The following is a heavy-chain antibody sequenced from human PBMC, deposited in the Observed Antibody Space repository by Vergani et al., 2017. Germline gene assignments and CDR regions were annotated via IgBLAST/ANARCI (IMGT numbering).Heavy chain of an antibody. Sequence: EVQLLESGGGLAQPGGSLRLSCAASGFTFWKFGMHWVRHGPGKGLEWVSGISWNSGAVDYADSVRGRFTISRDNAKNSLFLEMNSLRFEDTAVYYCAKASGVVVPAVMDYWGQGTLVTVSS. CDR1: GFTFWKFG. D-gene: IGHD2-2*01. CDR3: AKASGVVVPAVMDY. J-gene: IGHJ4*02. CDR2: ISWNSGAV. V-gene: IGHV3-9*01.